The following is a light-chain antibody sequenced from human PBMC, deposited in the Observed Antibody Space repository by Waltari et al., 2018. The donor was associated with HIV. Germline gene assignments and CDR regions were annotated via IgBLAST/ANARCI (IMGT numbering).Light chain of an antibody. CDR3: SSYSRGALL. Sequence: QSVLTQPASVSGSPGQSLTLSCTGTSHDIGSYNYVSWYQQSPDKAPKLIIYEVSYRPSGVSSRVSGSKSGNTASLTISGLQTEDEAYYHCSSYSRGALLFGGGTKVTVL. CDR1: SHDIGSYNY. J-gene: IGLJ2*01. CDR2: EVS. V-gene: IGLV2-14*01.